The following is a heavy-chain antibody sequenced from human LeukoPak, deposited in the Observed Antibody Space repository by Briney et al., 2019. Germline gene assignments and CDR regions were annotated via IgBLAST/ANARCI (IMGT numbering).Heavy chain of an antibody. Sequence: GGSLRLSCAASGFTFSSYSMNWVRQAPGKGLEWVSSISSSSSYIYYADSVKGRFTISRDNSKNTLYLQMNSLRAEDTAVYYCAKHLGYLNWFDPWGQGTLVTVSS. V-gene: IGHV3-21*04. CDR3: AKHLGYLNWFDP. CDR2: ISSSSSYI. J-gene: IGHJ5*02. D-gene: IGHD5-18*01. CDR1: GFTFSSYS.